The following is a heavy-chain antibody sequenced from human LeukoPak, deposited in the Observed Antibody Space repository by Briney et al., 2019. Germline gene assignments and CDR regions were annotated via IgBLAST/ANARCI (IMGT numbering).Heavy chain of an antibody. J-gene: IGHJ6*03. V-gene: IGHV4-39*07. CDR1: GGSISSSSYY. Sequence: PSETLSLTCTVSGGSISSSSYYWGWIRQPPGKGLEWIGSVYYGGSTSYTPSLKSRVTISVDTSKNQFSLKLSSVIAADTAVYYCARAVRTYYDFWSGSSDYYYYYMDVWGKGTTVTVSS. D-gene: IGHD3-3*01. CDR3: ARAVRTYYDFWSGSSDYYYYYMDV. CDR2: VYYGGST.